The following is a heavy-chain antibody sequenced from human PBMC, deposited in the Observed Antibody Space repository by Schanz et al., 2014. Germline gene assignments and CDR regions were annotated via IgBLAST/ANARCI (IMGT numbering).Heavy chain of an antibody. CDR2: IVPIAGIT. CDR3: ARDQSPYTNSSDVRYFDY. Sequence: QVQLVQSGAEVKKPGSSVKVSCKASGGTFSSDTFSWVRQAPGQGLEWMGRIVPIAGITNYAQRFQGRVTITADKSSDTAYMELTSLRFDDTAVYYCARDQSPYTNSSDVRYFDYWGQGSLVTVSS. D-gene: IGHD6-6*01. J-gene: IGHJ4*02. CDR1: GGTFSSDT. V-gene: IGHV1-69*08.